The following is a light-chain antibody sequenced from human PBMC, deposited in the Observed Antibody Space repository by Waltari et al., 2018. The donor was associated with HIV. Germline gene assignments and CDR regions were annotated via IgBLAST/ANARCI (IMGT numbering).Light chain of an antibody. CDR3: QSADSSGSYV. V-gene: IGLV3-25*03. J-gene: IGLJ1*01. Sequence: SYELKQPPSVSVSPGQTATTTCSGDALATQYGFWYQQKAGHAPLVIIYKDIERPSGIPERISVSSSGTTVTLTIREVQAEDEADYYCQSADSSGSYVFGSGTKVTVL. CDR1: ALATQY. CDR2: KDI.